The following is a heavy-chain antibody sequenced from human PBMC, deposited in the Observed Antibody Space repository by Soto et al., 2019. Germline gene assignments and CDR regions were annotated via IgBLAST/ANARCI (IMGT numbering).Heavy chain of an antibody. J-gene: IGHJ4*02. CDR2: IWYDGSNK. Sequence: GGSLRLSCAASGFTFSSYGMHWVRQAPGKGLEWVSVIWYDGSNKYYADSVKGRFTISRDNTKNTLYLQMNSLRAEDMAVYYCARDAFYDSSGYYYVVSLDYWGQGTLVTVSS. CDR1: GFTFSSYG. CDR3: ARDAFYDSSGYYYVVSLDY. D-gene: IGHD3-22*01. V-gene: IGHV3-33*01.